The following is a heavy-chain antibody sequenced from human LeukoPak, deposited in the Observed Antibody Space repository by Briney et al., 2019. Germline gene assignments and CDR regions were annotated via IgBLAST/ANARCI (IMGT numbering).Heavy chain of an antibody. CDR1: GGSISSSNW. CDR2: INHSGST. J-gene: IGHJ3*02. Sequence: PSETLSLTCTVSGGSISSSNWWSWVRQPPGKGLEWIGEINHSGSTNYNPSLKSRVTISVDTSKNQFSLKLSSVTAADTAVYYCARLSPEYCSGGSCHDAFDIWGQGTMVTVSS. V-gene: IGHV4-4*02. D-gene: IGHD2-15*01. CDR3: ARLSPEYCSGGSCHDAFDI.